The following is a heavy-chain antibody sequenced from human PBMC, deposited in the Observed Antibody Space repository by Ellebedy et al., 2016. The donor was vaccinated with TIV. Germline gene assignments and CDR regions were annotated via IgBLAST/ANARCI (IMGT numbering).Heavy chain of an antibody. D-gene: IGHD7-27*01. CDR1: GYTFTSYA. J-gene: IGHJ3*02. CDR3: ARTGIWGNAFDI. V-gene: IGHV7-4-1*02. CDR2: INTNSGNP. Sequence: AASVKVSCKASGYTFTSYALNWVRQAPGQGLEWMGWINTNSGNPTYAQAFTGRIVFSLDPSVSTAYLQISSLRAEDSAVYYCARTGIWGNAFDIWGQGTMVTVSS.